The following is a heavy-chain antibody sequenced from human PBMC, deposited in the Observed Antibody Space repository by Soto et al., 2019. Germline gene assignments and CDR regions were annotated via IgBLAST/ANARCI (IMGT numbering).Heavy chain of an antibody. Sequence: QITLKESGPTLVKPTQTLTLTCTFSGFSLSTGGMGVGWIRQPPGKALEWLALIYWDGDRRYRPSLMSRLTIAKDTSKNQVVLTMTNMDPVDTATYSCVHRRCGGDCLLSYSSPYYSGMDIWGQGTTVTVSS. CDR3: VHRRCGGDCLLSYSSPYYSGMDI. J-gene: IGHJ6*02. V-gene: IGHV2-5*02. CDR2: IYWDGDR. D-gene: IGHD2-21*02. CDR1: GFSLSTGGMG.